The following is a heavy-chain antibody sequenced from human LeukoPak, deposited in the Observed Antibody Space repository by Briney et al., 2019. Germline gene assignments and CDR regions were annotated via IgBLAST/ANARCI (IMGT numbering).Heavy chain of an antibody. CDR2: ISSSSSTI. J-gene: IGHJ4*02. CDR3: ARGGDVDTTENDY. D-gene: IGHD5-18*01. V-gene: IGHV3-48*01. CDR1: GFTFSSYS. Sequence: QSGGSLRLSCAASGFTFSSYSMNWVRQAPGKGLEWVSYISSSSSTIYYADSVKGRFTISRDNAKNSLYLQMNSLRAEDTAVYYCARGGDVDTTENDYWGQGTLVTVSS.